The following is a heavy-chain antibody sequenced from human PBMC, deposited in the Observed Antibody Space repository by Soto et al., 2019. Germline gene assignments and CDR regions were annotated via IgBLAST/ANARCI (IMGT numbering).Heavy chain of an antibody. D-gene: IGHD3-10*01. J-gene: IGHJ6*02. CDR2: ISAYNGNT. CDR1: GYTFSNYG. Sequence: GASVKVSCKASGYTFSNYGINWVRQAPGQGLEWMGWISAYNGNTNYAQKLQGRVTMTTDTSTSAAYMELRSLRSDDTAVYYCARDVFGSGSYYNSYYYGMDVWGQGTTVTSP. V-gene: IGHV1-18*01. CDR3: ARDVFGSGSYYNSYYYGMDV.